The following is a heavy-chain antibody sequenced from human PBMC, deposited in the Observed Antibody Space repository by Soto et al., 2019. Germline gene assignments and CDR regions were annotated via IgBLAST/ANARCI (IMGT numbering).Heavy chain of an antibody. CDR1: GYTFTSYG. CDR2: ISAYNGNT. D-gene: IGHD4-4*01. CDR3: RREGVEVRQRLRRSPQYYFDY. J-gene: IGHJ4*02. Sequence: QVQLVQSGAEVKKPGASVKVSCKASGYTFTSYGISWVRQAPGQGLEWMGWISAYNGNTNYAQKLQGRGTMTTDTSQTTAYMERRNMRSDDKAGIYCRREGVEVRQRLRRSPQYYFDYWGQGTLVTVYS. V-gene: IGHV1-18*01.